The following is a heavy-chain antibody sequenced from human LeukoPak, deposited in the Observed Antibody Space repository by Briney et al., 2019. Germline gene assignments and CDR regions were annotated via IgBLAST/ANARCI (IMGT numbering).Heavy chain of an antibody. CDR1: GYTFTSCG. CDR2: ISAYNGNT. D-gene: IGHD4-17*01. J-gene: IGHJ4*02. Sequence: ASVKVSCKASGYTFTSCGISWVRQAPGQGLEWMGWISAYNGNTNYAQKFQGRVTMTTDTPTSTAYMELRSLRSDDTAVYYCARVGDYGDYGSGLDYWGQGTLVTVSS. CDR3: ARVGDYGDYGSGLDY. V-gene: IGHV1-18*01.